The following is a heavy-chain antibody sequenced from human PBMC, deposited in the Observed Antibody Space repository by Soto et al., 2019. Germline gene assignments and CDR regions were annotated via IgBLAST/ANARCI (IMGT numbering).Heavy chain of an antibody. D-gene: IGHD5-18*01. Sequence: SETLSLTCTVSGGSISSYFWSWIRQPTGKGLEWIGYIYYSGSTNYNPSLKSRVTISVDTSKNQFSLKLTSVTAADTAVYSCARAGTGMVQLDYWGQGTLVTVSS. CDR3: ARAGTGMVQLDY. V-gene: IGHV4-59*01. CDR1: GGSISSYF. J-gene: IGHJ4*02. CDR2: IYYSGST.